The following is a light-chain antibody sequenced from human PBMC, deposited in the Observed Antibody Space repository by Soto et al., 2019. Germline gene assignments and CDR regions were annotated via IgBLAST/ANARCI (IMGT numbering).Light chain of an antibody. Sequence: ETVLTQSPGTLSLSPGERATLSCRASQRVSSDDLSWYQQKRGQAPRLLIYGASNRATGIPDRFSGSGSGTDFTLIISRLEPEDFAVYYCQHYERSPPMFAFGQGTKLEIK. CDR3: QHYERSPPMFA. CDR1: QRVSSDD. CDR2: GAS. V-gene: IGKV3-20*01. J-gene: IGKJ2*01.